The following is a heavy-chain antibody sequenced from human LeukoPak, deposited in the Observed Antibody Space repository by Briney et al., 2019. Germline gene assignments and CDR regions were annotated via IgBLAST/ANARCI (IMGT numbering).Heavy chain of an antibody. CDR3: ARDRLYYDFWSGYYDAFDI. CDR2: ISSSSSTI. D-gene: IGHD3-3*01. V-gene: IGHV3-48*01. Sequence: GGSLRLSCAASGFTFSSYSMNWVCQAPGKGLEWVSYISSSSSTIYYADSVKGRFTISRDNAKNSLYLQMNSLRAEDTAVYYCARDRLYYDFWSGYYDAFDIWGQGTMVTVSS. J-gene: IGHJ3*02. CDR1: GFTFSSYS.